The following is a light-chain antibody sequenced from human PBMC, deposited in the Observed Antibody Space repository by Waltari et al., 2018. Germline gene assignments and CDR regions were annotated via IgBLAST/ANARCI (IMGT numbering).Light chain of an antibody. V-gene: IGLV2-14*03. CDR2: EVS. Sequence: QSALTQPASVSGSPGQSIPISCPGTSNDVGGYRYVPWYQQYPGRPPKLIFYEVSYRPSGISPRFSGSKSGNTASLTISGLQADDEADYYCSSHTSTVPHVFGTGTRVTV. CDR3: SSHTSTVPHV. CDR1: SNDVGGYRY. J-gene: IGLJ1*01.